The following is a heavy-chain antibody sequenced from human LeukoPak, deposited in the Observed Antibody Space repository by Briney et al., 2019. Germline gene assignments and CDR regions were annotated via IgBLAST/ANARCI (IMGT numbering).Heavy chain of an antibody. D-gene: IGHD2-8*01. V-gene: IGHV4-39*07. CDR1: GGSITSSSYY. J-gene: IGHJ6*03. CDR2: IYNSGDT. CDR3: ARTYAGYYYYYYYMDV. Sequence: SETLSLTCTVSGGSITSSSYYWGWIRQAPGRGLEWIGSIYNSGDTYYNPSLKSRVTISVDTSKNQFSLKLSSVTAADTAVYYCARTYAGYYYYYYYMDVWGKGTTVTVSS.